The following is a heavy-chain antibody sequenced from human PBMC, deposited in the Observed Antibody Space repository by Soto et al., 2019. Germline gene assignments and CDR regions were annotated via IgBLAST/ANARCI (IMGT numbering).Heavy chain of an antibody. Sequence: EVQLLESGGGLVQPGGSLRLSCAASGFTFSTYAMSWGRQAPGKGLEWVSTISGNGDGTYYADSVKGRFTISRDNPKNTLYRQMNSLRAEDTAVYYCAKESSGWYMGDFWGQGTLVTVSS. D-gene: IGHD6-19*01. CDR1: GFTFSTYA. CDR2: ISGNGDGT. J-gene: IGHJ4*02. CDR3: AKESSGWYMGDF. V-gene: IGHV3-23*01.